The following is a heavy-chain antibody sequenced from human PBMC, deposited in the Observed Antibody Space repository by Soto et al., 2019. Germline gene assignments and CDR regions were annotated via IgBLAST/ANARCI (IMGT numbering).Heavy chain of an antibody. J-gene: IGHJ6*04. CDR2: INPNSGGT. CDR1: GYTFTGDY. V-gene: IGHV1-2*02. CDR3: VRADGCGTAEGYYYYYGMDV. D-gene: IGHD2-15*01. Sequence: ASVKVSCKASGYTFTGDYMHWVRQAPGQGLEWMGWINPNSGGTNYAQKFQGRVTMTRDTSIVTAYMELSRLRSDDTAVYYCVRADGCGTAEGYYYYYGMDVWGKGTKVTV.